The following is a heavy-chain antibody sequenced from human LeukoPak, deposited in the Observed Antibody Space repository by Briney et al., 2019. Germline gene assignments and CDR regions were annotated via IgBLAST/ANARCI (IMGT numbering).Heavy chain of an antibody. CDR3: ARGHYGGNRYFDN. CDR1: GYTFRDYE. D-gene: IGHD4-23*01. Sequence: ASVRVSCKTSGYTFRDYEINWVRQAPGLGLEWVAWIHANSGKAGSAQKFQGRVTLTRDTSTETAFMELSGLTSDDSATYFCARGHYGGNRYFDNLGQGTLVTVSS. J-gene: IGHJ4*02. CDR2: IHANSGKA. V-gene: IGHV1-8*01.